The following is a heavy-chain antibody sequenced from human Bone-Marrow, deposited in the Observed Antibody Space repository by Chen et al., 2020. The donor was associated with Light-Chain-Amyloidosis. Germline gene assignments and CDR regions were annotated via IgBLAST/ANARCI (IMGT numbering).Heavy chain of an antibody. CDR2: FYYTGIA. J-gene: IGHJ6*03. CDR3: AREVPAVKKGYMDV. V-gene: IGHV4-39*07. Sequence: QLQLQESGPRVVKPSETLSLTCAVAGVSISGTSYDWDWIRQPPGQGLEWIGTFYYTGIAYYTPSLTSCVTISVDMSKNQFSLLLRSVTAADTAVYHCAREVPAVKKGYMDVWGKGTTVIVSS. D-gene: IGHD2-2*01. CDR1: GVSISGTSYD.